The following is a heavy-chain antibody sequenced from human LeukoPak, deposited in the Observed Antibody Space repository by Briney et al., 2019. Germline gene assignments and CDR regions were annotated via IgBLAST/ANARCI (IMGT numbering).Heavy chain of an antibody. CDR2: ISAYNGNK. J-gene: IGHJ4*02. CDR1: GYTFTSYG. D-gene: IGHD1-14*01. CDR3: ARLTTINNIYPTLDY. V-gene: IGHV1-18*01. Sequence: GASVKVSCKASGYTFTSYGISWVRQAPGQGLEWMGWISAYNGNKNYAQKLQGRVTMTTDTSTSTAYMELRSLRSDDTAVYYCARLTTINNIYPTLDYWGQGTLVTVSS.